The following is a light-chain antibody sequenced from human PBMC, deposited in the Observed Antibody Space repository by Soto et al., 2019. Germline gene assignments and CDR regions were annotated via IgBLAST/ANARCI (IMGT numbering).Light chain of an antibody. Sequence: DIQLTQSPSTLSASVGDRVTITCRASQSISSWLAWYQQKPGKAPKLSISKGSSSESGVPSRFTGSRSGKNSTLTISTLQHEDFATYYCHHYKSDWTFGQATNVEIK. V-gene: IGKV1-5*03. CDR2: KGS. CDR3: HHYKSDWT. J-gene: IGKJ1*01. CDR1: QSISSW.